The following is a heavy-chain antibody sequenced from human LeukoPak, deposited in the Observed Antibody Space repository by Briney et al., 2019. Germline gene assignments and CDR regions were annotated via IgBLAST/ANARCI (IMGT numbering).Heavy chain of an antibody. V-gene: IGHV4-59*01. D-gene: IGHD1-7*01. CDR1: GGSISSYY. J-gene: IGHJ4*02. Sequence: SETLPLTCTVSGGSISSYYWSWIRQPPGKGLEWIGYIYYSGSTNYNPSLKSRVTISVDTSKNQFSLKLSSVTAADTAVYYCASGGDWNYGGYYFDYWGQGTLVTVSS. CDR2: IYYSGST. CDR3: ASGGDWNYGGYYFDY.